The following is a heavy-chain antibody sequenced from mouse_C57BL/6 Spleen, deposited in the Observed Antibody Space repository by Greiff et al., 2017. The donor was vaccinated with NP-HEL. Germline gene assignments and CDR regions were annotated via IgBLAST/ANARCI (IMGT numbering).Heavy chain of an antibody. Sequence: VQLQQPGAELVRPGSSVKLSCKASGYTFTSYWMHWVKQRPIQGLEWIGNIDPSDSETHYNQKFKDKATLTVDKSSSTAYMQLSSLTSEDSAVYYCARTHYYGSHYYVMDYWGQGTSVTVSS. CDR3: ARTHYYGSHYYVMDY. CDR2: IDPSDSET. CDR1: GYTFTSYW. J-gene: IGHJ4*01. V-gene: IGHV1-52*01. D-gene: IGHD1-1*01.